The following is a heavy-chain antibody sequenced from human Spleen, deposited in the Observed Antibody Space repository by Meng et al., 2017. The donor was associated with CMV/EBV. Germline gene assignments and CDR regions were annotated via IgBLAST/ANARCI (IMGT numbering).Heavy chain of an antibody. Sequence: GGSLRLSCAASGFTFSGYEMNWVRQAPGKGLEWVSVIYSGGSSTYYADSVKGRFTISRDNSKNTLYLQMNSLRAEDTAVYYCGKRKGDYYDSSVGMDVWGQGTTVTVSS. CDR1: GFTFSGYE. D-gene: IGHD3-22*01. CDR3: GKRKGDYYDSSVGMDV. CDR2: IYSGGSST. J-gene: IGHJ6*02. V-gene: IGHV3-NL1*01.